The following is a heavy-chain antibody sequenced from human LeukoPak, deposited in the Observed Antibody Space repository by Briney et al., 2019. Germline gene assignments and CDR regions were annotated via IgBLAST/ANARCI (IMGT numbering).Heavy chain of an antibody. CDR3: SSTSYAIYNYYYYMDV. CDR1: GYTFTSYG. D-gene: IGHD2-2*01. CDR2: IIPIFGTA. Sequence: ASVKVSCKASGYTFTSYGISWVRQAPGQGLEWMGGIIPIFGTANYAQKFQGRVTITADKSTSTAYMELSSLRSEDTAVYYCSSTSYAIYNYYYYMDVWGKGTTVTVSS. J-gene: IGHJ6*03. V-gene: IGHV1-69*06.